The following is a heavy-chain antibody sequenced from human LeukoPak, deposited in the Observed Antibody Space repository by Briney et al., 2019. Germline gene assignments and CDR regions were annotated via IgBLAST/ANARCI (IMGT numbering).Heavy chain of an antibody. D-gene: IGHD2-2*02. CDR2: IYYSGST. V-gene: IGHV4-39*07. Sequence: SETLSLTCTVSGGSISSSSYYWGWIRQPPGKGLEWIGSIYYSGSTYYNPSLKSRVTISVDTSKNQFSLKLSSVTAADTAVYYCARIKSGGCSSTSCYTDYYYYYMDVWGKGTTVTVSS. CDR3: ARIKSGGCSSTSCYTDYYYYYMDV. J-gene: IGHJ6*03. CDR1: GGSISSSSYY.